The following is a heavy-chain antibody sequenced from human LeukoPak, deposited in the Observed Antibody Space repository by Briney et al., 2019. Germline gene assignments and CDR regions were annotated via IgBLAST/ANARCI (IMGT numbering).Heavy chain of an antibody. Sequence: ASVKVSCKASGYTFTGYYMHWVRQAPGQGLEWMGRINPNSGGTNYAQKFQGRVTMTRDTSISTAYVELSRLRSDDTAVYYCARVWYDSSGYWLNDYWGQGTLVTVSS. D-gene: IGHD3-22*01. CDR3: ARVWYDSSGYWLNDY. CDR1: GYTFTGYY. V-gene: IGHV1-2*06. CDR2: INPNSGGT. J-gene: IGHJ4*02.